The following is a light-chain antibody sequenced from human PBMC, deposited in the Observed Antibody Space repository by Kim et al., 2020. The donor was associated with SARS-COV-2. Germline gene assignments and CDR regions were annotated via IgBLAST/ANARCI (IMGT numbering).Light chain of an antibody. CDR3: AAWDDSGRGPWV. Sequence: QSVLTQPPSASGTPGPRVTISCSGSTSNIVSNYVIWSQQFPGMAPKLLIYSDNQRPSGVPDRFSGSKSVTSASLAIGGLQSEEEADYYCAAWDDSGRGPWVFGGGTQMTV. V-gene: IGLV1-44*01. J-gene: IGLJ3*02. CDR1: TSNIVSNY. CDR2: SDN.